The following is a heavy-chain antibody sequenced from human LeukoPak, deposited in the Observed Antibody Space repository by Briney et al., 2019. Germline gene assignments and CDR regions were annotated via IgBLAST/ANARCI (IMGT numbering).Heavy chain of an antibody. CDR1: GFTFSSYA. J-gene: IGHJ4*02. D-gene: IGHD2-15*01. V-gene: IGHV3-30*04. CDR2: ISYDGSNK. Sequence: PGGSLRLSCAASGFTFSSYAMHWVRQAPGKGLEWVAVISYDGSNKYYADSVKGRFTISRDNSKNTLYLQMNSLRAEDTAVYYCARGVGYCSGGSCQGPGDYWGQGTLVTVSS. CDR3: ARGVGYCSGGSCQGPGDY.